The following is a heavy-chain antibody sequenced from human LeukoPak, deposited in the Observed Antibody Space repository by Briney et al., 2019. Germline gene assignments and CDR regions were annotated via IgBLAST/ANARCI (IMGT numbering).Heavy chain of an antibody. Sequence: SETLSLTCTVSSGSISNSNFYWGWIRQPPGKGLEWIGSIFYSGSTDYNPSLKSRVTISVDTSKNQFSLKLSSVTAADTAVYYCAIQMGPMVRGPIIGGYFDYWGQGTLVTVSS. CDR2: IFYSGST. J-gene: IGHJ4*02. V-gene: IGHV4-39*01. D-gene: IGHD3-10*01. CDR1: SGSISNSNFY. CDR3: AIQMGPMVRGPIIGGYFDY.